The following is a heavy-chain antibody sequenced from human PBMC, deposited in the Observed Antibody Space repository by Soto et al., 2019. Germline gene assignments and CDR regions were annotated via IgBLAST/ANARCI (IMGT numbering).Heavy chain of an antibody. CDR2: IYSDGTT. CDR1: GGSISGYY. D-gene: IGHD5-18*01. J-gene: IGHJ5*02. V-gene: IGHV4-4*07. CDR3: ARDRGYRSGSFGS. Sequence: SETLSLTCIVSGGSISGYYWSWIRQPAGKELEWIGRIYSDGTTNYNPSPKGRGTMSVDTSKKQISLKLTSVTAADTAMYYCARDRGYRSGSFGSWGQGVLVTVSS.